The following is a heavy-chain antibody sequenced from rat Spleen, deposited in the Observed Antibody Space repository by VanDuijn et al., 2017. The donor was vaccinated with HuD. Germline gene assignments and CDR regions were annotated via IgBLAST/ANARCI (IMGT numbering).Heavy chain of an antibody. CDR1: GFSLSNYG. V-gene: IGHV2-13*01. Sequence: QVQLKESGPGLVQPSQTLSLTCTVSGFSLSNYGVIWVRQPPGKGLEWMGVIWGNGDTNYNSPLKPRLSISRDTSKSQVFLKMNSLQTEDTAIYYCTRGDYGYTYGDYWYFDFWGPGTMVTVSS. D-gene: IGHD1-9*01. CDR3: TRGDYGYTYGDYWYFDF. CDR2: IWGNGDT. J-gene: IGHJ1*01.